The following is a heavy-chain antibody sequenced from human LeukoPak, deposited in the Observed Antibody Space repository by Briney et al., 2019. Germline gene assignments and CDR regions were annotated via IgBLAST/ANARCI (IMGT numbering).Heavy chain of an antibody. CDR3: ARYHYDSSGYPYYFDY. CDR2: IWFDGSNE. V-gene: IGHV3-33*01. Sequence: PGRSLRLSCAASVFTFSSYGMHWVRQAPGKGLEWVAVIWFDGSNEYYADSVKGRFTISRDNSKNTVFLQLNSLRAEDTAVYYCARYHYDSSGYPYYFDYWGQGTLVTVSS. D-gene: IGHD3-22*01. CDR1: VFTFSSYG. J-gene: IGHJ4*02.